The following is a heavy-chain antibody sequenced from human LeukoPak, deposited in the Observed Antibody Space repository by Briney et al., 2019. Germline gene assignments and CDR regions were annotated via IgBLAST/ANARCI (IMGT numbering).Heavy chain of an antibody. CDR3: VKDLYDILTGPGDD. CDR1: GFPFSSFA. Sequence: PGGSLGLSCSASGFPFSSFAMHWVRQAPGKGLDYVSGITKNGGTTNYADSVKGRFTISRDNSKNTLYLQMSSLRVEDTAVYYCVKDLYDILTGPGDDWGQGTLVTVSS. CDR2: ITKNGGTT. V-gene: IGHV3-64D*09. J-gene: IGHJ4*02. D-gene: IGHD3-9*01.